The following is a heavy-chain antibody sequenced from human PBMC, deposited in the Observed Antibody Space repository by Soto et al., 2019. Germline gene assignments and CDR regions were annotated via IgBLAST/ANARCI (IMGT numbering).Heavy chain of an antibody. CDR3: ASDLGS. Sequence: EVQLVESGGGFVLPGGSLRLYCAASGFTFSDHYMDWVRQAPGKGLEWVGRSRNKANSYTTEYAASVRGRFTISRDDSKNSLYLQMNSLKTEDTAVYYCASDLGSWGQGTLVTVSS. J-gene: IGHJ5*02. V-gene: IGHV3-72*01. CDR2: SRNKANSYTT. CDR1: GFTFSDHY.